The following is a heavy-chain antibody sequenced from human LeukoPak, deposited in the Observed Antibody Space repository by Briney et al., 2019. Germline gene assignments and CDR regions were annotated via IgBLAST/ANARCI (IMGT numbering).Heavy chain of an antibody. J-gene: IGHJ6*03. CDR3: ARHSLAARLNYYDMDV. CDR1: GGSISSSSYY. V-gene: IGHV4-39*01. D-gene: IGHD6-6*01. Sequence: SETLSLTFTVSGGSISSSSYYWGWIRQPPGKGLEWIGSIFYSGSTYYNPSLKSRVTISVDTSKNQFSLKLSSVTAADTAVYYCARHSLAARLNYYDMDVWGKGTTVADSS. CDR2: IFYSGST.